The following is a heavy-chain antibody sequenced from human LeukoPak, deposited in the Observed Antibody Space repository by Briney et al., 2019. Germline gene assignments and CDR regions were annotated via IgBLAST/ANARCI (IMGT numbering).Heavy chain of an antibody. CDR2: INHSGST. CDR1: GGSFSGYY. D-gene: IGHD3-3*01. V-gene: IGHV4-34*01. CDR3: ARVRFGVVIDY. J-gene: IGHJ4*02. Sequence: SETLSLTCAVYGGSFSGYYWSLIRQPPGKGLEWIGEINHSGSTNYNPSLKSRVTISVDTSKNQFSLKLSSVTAADTAVYYCARVRFGVVIDYWGQGTLVTVSS.